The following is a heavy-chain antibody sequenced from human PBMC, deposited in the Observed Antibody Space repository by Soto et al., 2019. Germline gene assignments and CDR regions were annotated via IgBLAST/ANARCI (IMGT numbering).Heavy chain of an antibody. D-gene: IGHD1-7*01. Sequence: RLSYAASGFNFSSYGMHWVRQAPGKGLEWVAVIWYDGSYKYNADSVKGRFTISRDTSKNTLYLQMNSLRGEDTAVYHCARGNWNYGYFDYWGQGTLVTVSS. CDR1: GFNFSSYG. J-gene: IGHJ4*02. CDR2: IWYDGSYK. CDR3: ARGNWNYGYFDY. V-gene: IGHV3-33*08.